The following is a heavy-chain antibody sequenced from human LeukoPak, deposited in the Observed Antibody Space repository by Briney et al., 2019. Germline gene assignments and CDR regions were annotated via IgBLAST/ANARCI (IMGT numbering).Heavy chain of an antibody. CDR2: IYVTGST. V-gene: IGHV4-4*07. J-gene: IGHJ5*02. CDR1: GASISSYY. D-gene: IGHD1-7*01. CDR3: ARDSGTTGEVKFDP. Sequence: SETLSLTCTVSGASISSYYWSWIRQPAGKALERIGRIYVTGSTTYNPSLESRVTMSLDTSKNHFSLKLRSVTAADTAVYYCARDSGTTGEVKFDPWGQGTLVTVSS.